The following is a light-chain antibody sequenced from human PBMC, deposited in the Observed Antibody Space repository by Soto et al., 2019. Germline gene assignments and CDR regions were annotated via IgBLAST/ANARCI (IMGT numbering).Light chain of an antibody. CDR1: SSDVGGYNY. Sequence: QSALTQPASVSGSPGQSITISCTGTSSDVGGYNYVSWYQQHPGKAPKLMICEVSNRPYGVSNRFSGSKSGNTASLTISGLQAEDEADYYCSSFTRINPGVFGGGTKLTLL. J-gene: IGLJ3*02. CDR3: SSFTRINPGV. CDR2: EVS. V-gene: IGLV2-14*01.